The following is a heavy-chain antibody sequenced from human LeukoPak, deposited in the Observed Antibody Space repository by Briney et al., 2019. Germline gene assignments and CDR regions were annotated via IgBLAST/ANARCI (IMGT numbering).Heavy chain of an antibody. CDR2: INPSGSST. D-gene: IGHD3-16*02. CDR3: ARDNSVGDIAWWFDP. V-gene: IGHV1-46*01. J-gene: IGHJ5*02. CDR1: GYSFTSYN. Sequence: ASVKVSCKTSGYSFTSYNLHWVRQAPGQRLEWMGLINPSGSSTLYAQKFQGRVTMTRDMSTTTDYMELSSLRSEDTAVYYCARDNSVGDIAWWFDPWGQGTLVTVSS.